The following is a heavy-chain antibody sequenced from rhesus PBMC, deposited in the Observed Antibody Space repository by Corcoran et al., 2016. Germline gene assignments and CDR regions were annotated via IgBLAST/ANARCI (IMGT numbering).Heavy chain of an antibody. V-gene: IGHV4-65*01. CDR3: ARDQYWYFDL. CDR1: GGSISSSNW. Sequence: QVQLQESGPGLVKPSETLSLTCAVSGGSISSSNWWSWIRQPPGKGLEWIGYSSGSTASTYYNPSLKSRFTISTDTSKNQFSLKLSSVTAAATAVYYCARDQYWYFDLWGPGTPITISS. CDR2: SSGSTAST. J-gene: IGHJ2*01.